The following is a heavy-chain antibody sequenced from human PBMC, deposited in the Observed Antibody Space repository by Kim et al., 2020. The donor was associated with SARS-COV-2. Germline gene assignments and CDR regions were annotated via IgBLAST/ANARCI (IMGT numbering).Heavy chain of an antibody. V-gene: IGHV4-34*01. J-gene: IGHJ6*02. CDR2: INHSGST. CDR1: GGSFSGYY. Sequence: SETLSLTCAVYGGSFSGYYWSWIRQPPGKGLEWIGKINHSGSTNYNPSLKSRVTISVDTSKNQFSLKLSSVTAADTAVYYCARDGSGYDYYYYGMDVWGQGTTVTVSS. CDR3: ARDGSGYDYYYYGMDV. D-gene: IGHD5-12*01.